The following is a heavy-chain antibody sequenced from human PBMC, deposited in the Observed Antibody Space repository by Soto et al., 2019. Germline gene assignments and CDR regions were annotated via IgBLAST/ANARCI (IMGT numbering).Heavy chain of an antibody. CDR3: VKDRSDTWSFDY. Sequence: HVQLVESGGGVVQPGRSLRLSCSASGFIYSSGAMHWVRQVPGKGLEWLAVVSHDGTLYPYADSVKGRFTISRDNSRKMLYLQMNSLRPDDTAVYYCVKDRSDTWSFDYWGQGTLVTVSS. CDR2: VSHDGTLY. CDR1: GFIYSSGA. V-gene: IGHV3-30*18. D-gene: IGHD2-8*02. J-gene: IGHJ4*02.